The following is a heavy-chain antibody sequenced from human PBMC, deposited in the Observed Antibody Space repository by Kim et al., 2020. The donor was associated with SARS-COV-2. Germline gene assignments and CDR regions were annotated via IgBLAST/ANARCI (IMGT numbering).Heavy chain of an antibody. CDR1: GFTFSSYG. J-gene: IGHJ4*02. CDR2: ISYDGSNK. CDR3: ARDPNIVATIGDFDY. V-gene: IGHV3-33*05. Sequence: GGSLRLSCAASGFTFSSYGMHWVRQAPGKGLEWVAVISYDGSNKYYADSVKGRFTISRDNSKNTLYLQMNSLRAEDTAVYYCARDPNIVATIGDFDYWGQGTLVTVSS. D-gene: IGHD5-12*01.